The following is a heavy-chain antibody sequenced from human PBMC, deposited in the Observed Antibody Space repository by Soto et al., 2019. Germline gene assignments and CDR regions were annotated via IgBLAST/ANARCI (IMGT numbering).Heavy chain of an antibody. CDR3: ARGRFRRTWFDP. CDR2: MNPDSGNT. Sequence: ASVKVSCKASGYTFTNYDIHGVRQATGQGLEWMGWMNPDSGNTGQSKQFQGRVTMTRDTSISTAYMEMSSLRSEDTAVYYCARGRFRRTWFDPWG. J-gene: IGHJ5*02. D-gene: IGHD3-16*01. CDR1: GYTFTNYD. V-gene: IGHV1-8*01.